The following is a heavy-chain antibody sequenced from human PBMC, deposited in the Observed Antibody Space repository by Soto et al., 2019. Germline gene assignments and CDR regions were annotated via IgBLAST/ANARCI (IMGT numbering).Heavy chain of an antibody. CDR1: GFTFSNAW. CDR3: ATSPGFFEWSPFDY. J-gene: IGHJ4*02. CDR2: IKSNTDGGTT. V-gene: IGHV3-15*01. Sequence: GGSLRLSCAASGFTFSNAWMSWVRQAPGKGLEWVGHIKSNTDGGTTDYAAPVKGRFAVSRDDSKNTVYLQMNSLKAEDTAFYYCATSPGFFEWSPFDYWGPGTLVTVSS. D-gene: IGHD3-9*01.